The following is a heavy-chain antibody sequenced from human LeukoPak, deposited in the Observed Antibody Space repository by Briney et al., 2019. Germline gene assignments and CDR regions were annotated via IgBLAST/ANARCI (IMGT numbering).Heavy chain of an antibody. CDR3: AKGAITFGGVITNFDY. D-gene: IGHD3-16*02. Sequence: GGSLRLSCAASGFTSSSYAMSWVRQAPGKGLEWVSTISGGGGSTYYADSVKGRFTISRDNSKNTLYLQMNSLRAEDTAVYYCAKGAITFGGVITNFDYWGQGTLVTVSS. V-gene: IGHV3-23*01. CDR2: ISGGGGST. J-gene: IGHJ4*02. CDR1: GFTSSSYA.